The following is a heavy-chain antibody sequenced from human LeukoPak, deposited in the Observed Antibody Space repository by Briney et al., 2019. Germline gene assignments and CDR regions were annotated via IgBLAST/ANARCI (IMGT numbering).Heavy chain of an antibody. CDR3: TDISWFDP. V-gene: IGHV4-4*07. J-gene: IGHJ5*02. CDR2: ISASGST. CDR1: GGSISSYY. Sequence: SETLSLTCTVSGGSISSYYWSWIRQPAGKGLEWIERISASGSTNYAPSLRSRITMSVDTSTKQFSLKLTSVTAADTAVYYATDISWFDPWGRGTLVTVSS. D-gene: IGHD2-15*01.